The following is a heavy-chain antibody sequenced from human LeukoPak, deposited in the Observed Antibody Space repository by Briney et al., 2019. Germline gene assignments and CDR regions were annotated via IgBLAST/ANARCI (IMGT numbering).Heavy chain of an antibody. CDR2: IIPNSGAT. V-gene: IGHV1-2*06. CDR1: GYIFTAYH. J-gene: IGHJ3*02. Sequence: ASVKVSCKPSGYIFTAYHLHWVRQAPEQGLEWMGRIIPNSGATNYAQNFQGRVTMTRDTSISTAYMEVSRLSPDDTAVYYCARGIAGGFDIWGQGTMVTVSS. CDR3: ARGIAGGFDI. D-gene: IGHD2-15*01.